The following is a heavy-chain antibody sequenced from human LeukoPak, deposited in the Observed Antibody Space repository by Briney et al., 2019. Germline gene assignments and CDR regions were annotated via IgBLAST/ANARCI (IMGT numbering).Heavy chain of an antibody. V-gene: IGHV3-21*01. J-gene: IGHJ4*02. Sequence: PWGALRLSCAASGFTFSSYSMNWVRQAPGKGLEWVSSISSSSSYIYYADSVKGRFTISRDNAKNSLYLQMNSLRAEDTAVYYCARDIAAAGTFDYWGQGTLVTVSS. CDR2: ISSSSSYI. CDR3: ARDIAAAGTFDY. D-gene: IGHD6-13*01. CDR1: GFTFSSYS.